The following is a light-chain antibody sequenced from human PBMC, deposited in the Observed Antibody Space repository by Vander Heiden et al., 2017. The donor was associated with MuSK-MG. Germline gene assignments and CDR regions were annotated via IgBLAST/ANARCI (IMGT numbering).Light chain of an antibody. CDR2: DVS. Sequence: QSALTHPASVSGSPGQSLTISCTGTGSDVGGYNYGSWYQQHPGKAPKLMIYDVSNRPSGVSNRFSGSKSGNTASLTISGLQAEDEADYYCSSYTSSSTWVFGGGTKLTVL. CDR1: GSDVGGYNY. V-gene: IGLV2-14*03. J-gene: IGLJ3*02. CDR3: SSYTSSSTWV.